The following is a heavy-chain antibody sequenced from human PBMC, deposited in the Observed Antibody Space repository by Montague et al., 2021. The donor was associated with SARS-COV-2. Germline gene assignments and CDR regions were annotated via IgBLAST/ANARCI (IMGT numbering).Heavy chain of an antibody. V-gene: IGHV4-38-2*02. D-gene: IGHD3-10*01. CDR1: GYSINSNYY. CDR3: ARAPYYGPRKPYQFDY. Sequence: SETLSLTCTVSGYSINSNYYCGWFRQHPGKGLEWFGCSYHSGTTHYHQPLHSSVTNTLDTSTKNLFLQVTAATAADTAADYCARAPYYGPRKPYQFDYWGRGTLVTVSS. CDR2: SYHSGTT. J-gene: IGHJ4*02.